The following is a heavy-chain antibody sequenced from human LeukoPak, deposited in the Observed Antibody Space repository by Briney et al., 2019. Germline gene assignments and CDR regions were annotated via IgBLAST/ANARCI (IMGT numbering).Heavy chain of an antibody. Sequence: ASVKVSCKASGYTFTGYYMHWVRQAPGQGLEWMGWINPNSGGTNYAQKFQGRVTMTRDTSISTAYMELSRLRSDDTAVYYCARSVLVTAILNYWGQGTLVTVSS. CDR1: GYTFTGYY. CDR2: INPNSGGT. D-gene: IGHD2-21*02. CDR3: ARSVLVTAILNY. V-gene: IGHV1-2*02. J-gene: IGHJ4*02.